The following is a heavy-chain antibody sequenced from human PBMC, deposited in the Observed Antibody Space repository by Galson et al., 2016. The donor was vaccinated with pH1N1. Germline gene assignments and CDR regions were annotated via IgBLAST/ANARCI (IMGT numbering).Heavy chain of an antibody. D-gene: IGHD2-15*01. CDR2: IHTTTGDP. V-gene: IGHV7-4-1*02. Sequence: VKVSCKASGYTFASYAINWVRQVPGQGLEWMGWIHTTTGDPSYGQGFTGRFVFSLDTSVTTAYLQISSLKTEDAAVYYCARESYRCSGGSCYFDSWGQGTLATVSS. CDR1: GYTFASYA. J-gene: IGHJ4*02. CDR3: ARESYRCSGGSCYFDS.